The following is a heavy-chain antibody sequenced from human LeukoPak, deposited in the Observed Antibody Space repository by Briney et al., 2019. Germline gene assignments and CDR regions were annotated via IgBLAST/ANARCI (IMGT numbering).Heavy chain of an antibody. D-gene: IGHD3-10*01. CDR3: ARERYYSGAFDI. V-gene: IGHV4-34*01. CDR2: INHSGST. CDR1: GGSFSGYY. J-gene: IGHJ3*02. Sequence: SETLSLTCAVYGGSFSGYYWSWIRQPPGKGLEWIGEINHSGSTYYNPSLKSRVTISVDTSKNQFSLKLTSVTAADTAVYYCARERYYSGAFDIWGQGTMVTVSS.